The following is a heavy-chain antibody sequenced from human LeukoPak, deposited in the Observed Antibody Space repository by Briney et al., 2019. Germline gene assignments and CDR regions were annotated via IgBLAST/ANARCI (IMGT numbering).Heavy chain of an antibody. CDR1: GYTSTSYD. CDR2: MSPNSGNT. Sequence: GASVKVSCKASGYTSTSYDINWVRQATGQGLEWMGWMSPNSGNTGYAQKFQGRVTITRNTSISTAYMELSSLRSEDTAVYYCARGRRIQPHWFDPWGQGTLVTVSS. V-gene: IGHV1-8*03. D-gene: IGHD5-18*01. CDR3: ARGRRIQPHWFDP. J-gene: IGHJ5*02.